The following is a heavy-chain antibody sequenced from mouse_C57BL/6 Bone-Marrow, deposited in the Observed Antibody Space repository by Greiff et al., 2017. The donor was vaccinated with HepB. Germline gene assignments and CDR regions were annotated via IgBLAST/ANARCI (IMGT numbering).Heavy chain of an antibody. CDR1: GYTFTSYW. J-gene: IGHJ1*03. CDR3: ARCVYCDFDV. Sequence: QVQLQQPGAELVRPGSSVKLSCKASGYTFTSYWMHWVKQRPIQGLEWIGNIDPSDSETHYNQKFKDKATLTVDKSASTAYMQLSSLTSEDSAVYYCARCVYCDFDVWGTGTTVTVSS. V-gene: IGHV1-52*01. CDR2: IDPSDSET.